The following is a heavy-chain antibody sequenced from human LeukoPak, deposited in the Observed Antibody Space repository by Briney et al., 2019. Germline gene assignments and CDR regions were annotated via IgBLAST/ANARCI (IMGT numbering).Heavy chain of an antibody. V-gene: IGHV1-24*01. D-gene: IGHD2-21*02. CDR2: FDPEDGET. CDR1: GYTFTGYY. J-gene: IGHJ4*02. Sequence: ASVKVSCKASGYTFTGYYMHWVRQATGKGLEWMGGFDPEDGETIYAQKFQGRVTMTEDTSTDTAYMELSSLRSEDTAVYYCATKAYCGGDCYPYYFDYWGQGTLVTVSS. CDR3: ATKAYCGGDCYPYYFDY.